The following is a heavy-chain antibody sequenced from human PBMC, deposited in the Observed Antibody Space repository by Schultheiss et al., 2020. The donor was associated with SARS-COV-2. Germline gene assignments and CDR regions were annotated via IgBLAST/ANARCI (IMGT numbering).Heavy chain of an antibody. J-gene: IGHJ5*02. CDR2: IYTFGST. Sequence: SQTLSLTCTVSDGSISRYYWSWIRQPAGKGLEWIGRIYTFGSTNYNPSLKSRVTMSVDTSKNHFSLKLRSVTAADTAVYYCARGEGSFDPWGQGTLVTVSS. V-gene: IGHV4-4*07. CDR1: DGSISRYY. D-gene: IGHD2-15*01. CDR3: ARGEGSFDP.